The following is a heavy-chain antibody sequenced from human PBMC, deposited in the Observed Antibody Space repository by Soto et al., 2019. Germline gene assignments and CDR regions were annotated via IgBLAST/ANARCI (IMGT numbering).Heavy chain of an antibody. D-gene: IGHD2-15*01. Sequence: PGPSLKISCTGPAYTFSAYCIAWLRQMPPQGLPSMGSIHPGDADTTYSPSFQGQVTISADRSISTAYLQWSSLKASDTAMYYCARLGYYSGGSCYSGSYYGMDVWGQGTTVTVSS. J-gene: IGHJ6*02. CDR1: AYTFSAYC. V-gene: IGHV5-51*01. CDR3: ARLGYYSGGSCYSGSYYGMDV. CDR2: IHPGDADT.